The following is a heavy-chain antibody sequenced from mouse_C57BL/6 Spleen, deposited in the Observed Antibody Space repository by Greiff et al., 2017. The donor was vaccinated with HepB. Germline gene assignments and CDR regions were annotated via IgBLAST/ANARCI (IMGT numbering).Heavy chain of an antibody. D-gene: IGHD3-3*01. V-gene: IGHV10-1*01. Sequence: EVQGVESGGGLVQPKGSLKLSCAASGFSFNTYAMNWVRQAPGKGLEWVARIRSKSNNYATYYADSVKDRFTISRDDSESMLYLQMNNLKTEDTARYYCVRHGLRGAMDYWGQGTSVTVSS. J-gene: IGHJ4*01. CDR1: GFSFNTYA. CDR2: IRSKSNNYAT. CDR3: VRHGLRGAMDY.